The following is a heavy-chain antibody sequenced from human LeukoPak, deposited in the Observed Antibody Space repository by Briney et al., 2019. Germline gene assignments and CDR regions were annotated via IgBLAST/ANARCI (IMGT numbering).Heavy chain of an antibody. Sequence: GGSLRLSCAASGFTFSNYWMHCVRQAPGKGLVRVSRINSDGSSTSYADSVKGRFTISRDNAKNTLYLQMNSLRAEDTAVYYCAREDYSGSYYDSWGQGTLVIVSS. J-gene: IGHJ4*02. CDR2: INSDGSST. D-gene: IGHD1-26*01. V-gene: IGHV3-74*01. CDR3: AREDYSGSYYDS. CDR1: GFTFSNYW.